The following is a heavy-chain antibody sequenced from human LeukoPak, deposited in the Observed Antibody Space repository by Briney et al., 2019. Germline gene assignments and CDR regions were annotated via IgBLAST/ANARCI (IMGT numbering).Heavy chain of an antibody. CDR1: GYTFTGYY. D-gene: IGHD6-13*01. Sequence: GASVKVSCKASGYTFTGYYMHWVRQAPGQGLEWMGWINPNSGGTNYAQKFQGRVTMTRDTSISTAYMELSRLRSDDTAVYYCAVLGPGIAAAFGYWGQGTLVTVSS. J-gene: IGHJ4*02. V-gene: IGHV1-2*02. CDR3: AVLGPGIAAAFGY. CDR2: INPNSGGT.